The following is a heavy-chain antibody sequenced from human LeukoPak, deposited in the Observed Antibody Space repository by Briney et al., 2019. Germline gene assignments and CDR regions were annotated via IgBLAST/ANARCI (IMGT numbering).Heavy chain of an antibody. D-gene: IGHD3-10*01. J-gene: IGHJ4*02. CDR3: ARVANIWFGELSPGGY. CDR2: MNPNSGNT. CDR1: GYTFTSYD. V-gene: IGHV1-8*01. Sequence: GASVKVSCKASGYTFTSYDINWVRQATGQGLEWMGWMNPNSGNTGYAQKFQGRVTMTRDTSISTAYMELSRLRSDDTAVYYCARVANIWFGELSPGGYWGQGTLVTVSS.